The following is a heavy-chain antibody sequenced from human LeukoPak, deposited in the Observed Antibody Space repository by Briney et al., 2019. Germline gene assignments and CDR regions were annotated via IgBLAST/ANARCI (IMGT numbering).Heavy chain of an antibody. CDR1: GFIFDDYA. J-gene: IGHJ4*02. V-gene: IGHV3-9*03. D-gene: IGHD6-13*01. Sequence: GGSLRLSCAASGFIFDDYAMHWVRQAPGKGLEWVSGISWNSGKIDYADSVKGRFTISRDNAKNSLNLQMNSLRVEDMALYYCAKDRGYSSSFFEIWGQGTLVTVSS. CDR2: ISWNSGKI. CDR3: AKDRGYSSSFFEI.